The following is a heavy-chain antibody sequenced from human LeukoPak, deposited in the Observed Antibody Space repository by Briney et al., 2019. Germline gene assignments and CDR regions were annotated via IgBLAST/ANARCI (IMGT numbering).Heavy chain of an antibody. CDR2: VFYSGST. D-gene: IGHD7-27*01. V-gene: IGHV4-39*01. CDR1: GGSISSSSYY. Sequence: SETLSLTRTVSGGSISSSSYYWGWIRQPPGKGLEWIGSVFYSGSTYYNPSLKSRVTISVDTSKNQFSLKLSSVTAADTAVYYCASLRNWVGYFDYWGQGTLVTVSS. CDR3: ASLRNWVGYFDY. J-gene: IGHJ4*02.